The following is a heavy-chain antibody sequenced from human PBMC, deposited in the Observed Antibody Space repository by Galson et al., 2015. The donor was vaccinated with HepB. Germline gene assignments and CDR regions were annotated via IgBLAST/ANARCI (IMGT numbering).Heavy chain of an antibody. Sequence: SLRLSCAASGFTFSSYGMHWVRQAPGKGLEWVAVIWYDGSNKYYADSVKGRFTISRDNSKNTLYLQMNSLRAEDTAVYYCARDIVVGEDDYWGQGTLVTVSS. V-gene: IGHV3-33*01. J-gene: IGHJ4*02. CDR1: GFTFSSYG. D-gene: IGHD2-2*01. CDR3: ARDIVVGEDDY. CDR2: IWYDGSNK.